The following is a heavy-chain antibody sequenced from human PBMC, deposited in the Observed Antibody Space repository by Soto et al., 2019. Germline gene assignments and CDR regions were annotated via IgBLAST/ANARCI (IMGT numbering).Heavy chain of an antibody. CDR2: MNPNSGNT. CDR3: ATYGGTGYYYYYMDV. D-gene: IGHD4-17*01. CDR1: GYTFTSYD. J-gene: IGHJ6*03. Sequence: ASVKVSCKASGYTFTSYDINWVRQATGQGLEWMGWMNPNSGNTGYAQKFQGRVTMTRNTSISTAYMELSSLRSEDTAVYYCATYGGTGYYYYYMDVWGKGTTVTVSS. V-gene: IGHV1-8*01.